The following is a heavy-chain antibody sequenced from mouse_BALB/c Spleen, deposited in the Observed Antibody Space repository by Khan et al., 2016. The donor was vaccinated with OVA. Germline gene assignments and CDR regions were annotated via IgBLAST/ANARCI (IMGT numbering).Heavy chain of an antibody. CDR2: INTYTGEP. CDR1: GYTFTNYG. V-gene: IGHV9-3-1*01. D-gene: IGHD2-3*01. Sequence: QIQLVQSGPELKKPGETVKISCKASGYTFTNYGINWVKQAPGKGLKWMGWINTYTGEPTYAGDFKGRFAFSLESSASTAFLQINYLKDEDTATYFCARPYDGYGYFDYWGQGTTLPVSS. CDR3: ARPYDGYGYFDY. J-gene: IGHJ2*01.